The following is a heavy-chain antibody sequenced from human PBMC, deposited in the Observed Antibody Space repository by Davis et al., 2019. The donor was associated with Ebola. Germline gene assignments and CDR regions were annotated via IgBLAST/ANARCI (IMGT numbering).Heavy chain of an antibody. D-gene: IGHD3-3*01. CDR2: IKQDGSEK. CDR1: GFTFSSYW. CDR3: ATEVRFLEWLPDY. V-gene: IGHV3-7*01. J-gene: IGHJ4*02. Sequence: PGGSLRLSCAASGFTFSSYWMSWVRRAPGKGLEWVANIKQDGSEKYYVDSVKGRFTISRDNAKNSLYLQMNSLRAEDTAVYYCATEVRFLEWLPDYWGQGTLVTVSS.